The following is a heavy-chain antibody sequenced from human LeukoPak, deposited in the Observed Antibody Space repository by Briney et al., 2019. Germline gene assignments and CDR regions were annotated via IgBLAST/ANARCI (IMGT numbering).Heavy chain of an antibody. D-gene: IGHD5/OR15-5a*01. J-gene: IGHJ4*02. CDR1: GGSISSGSYY. CDR2: IYTSGST. V-gene: IGHV4-61*02. Sequence: SETLSLTCTVSGGSISSGSYYWSWIRQPAGKGLEWIGRIYTSGSTDYNPSLKSRVTISVDTSKNQFSLKLSSVTAADTAVYYCAREAKGLFDYRGQGTLVTVSS. CDR3: AREAKGLFDY.